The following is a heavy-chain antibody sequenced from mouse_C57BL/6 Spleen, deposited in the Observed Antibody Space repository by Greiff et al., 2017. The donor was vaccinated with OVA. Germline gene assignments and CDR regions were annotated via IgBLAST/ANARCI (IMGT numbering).Heavy chain of an antibody. D-gene: IGHD1-1*01. CDR2: IYPGDGDT. CDR3: ARSGGSSSWYFDV. Sequence: VQLQQSGPEPVKPGASVKISCKASGYAFSSSWMNWVKQRPGKGLEWIGRIYPGDGDTNYNGKFKGKATLTADKSSSTAYMQLSSLTSEDSAVYFCARSGGSSSWYFDVWGTGTTVTVSS. CDR1: GYAFSSSW. J-gene: IGHJ1*03. V-gene: IGHV1-82*01.